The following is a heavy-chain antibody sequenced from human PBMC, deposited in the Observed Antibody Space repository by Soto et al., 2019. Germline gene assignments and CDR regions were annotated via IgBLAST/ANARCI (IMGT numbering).Heavy chain of an antibody. Sequence: EVQLLESGGGLVQPGGSLRLSCAASGFTFNSYAMIWVRQAPGKGLEWVSGIGGTGSSTYYGDSVKGRFTISRDNSKNTLYLQMNSLRADDAAVYYCAKSLGYCGGNSSVGYYYYMDVWGKGTTVTVSS. CDR3: AKSLGYCGGNSSVGYYYYMDV. CDR1: GFTFNSYA. V-gene: IGHV3-23*01. CDR2: IGGTGSST. D-gene: IGHD2-21*01. J-gene: IGHJ6*03.